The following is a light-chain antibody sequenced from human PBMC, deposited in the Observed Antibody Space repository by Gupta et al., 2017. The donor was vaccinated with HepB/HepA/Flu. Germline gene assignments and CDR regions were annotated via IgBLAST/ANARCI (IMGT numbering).Light chain of an antibody. Sequence: DIQMTQSPSTLSASVGDRVTITCRASQSVNYWLAWYQQKPGKVPKRLISKASSLESGVPSRFSGSGSGTEFTLTISSLQPDDFATDYCLQYERQSRSCGQETKLEIK. V-gene: IGKV1-5*03. CDR2: KAS. CDR1: QSVNYW. J-gene: IGKJ2*04. CDR3: LQYERQSRS.